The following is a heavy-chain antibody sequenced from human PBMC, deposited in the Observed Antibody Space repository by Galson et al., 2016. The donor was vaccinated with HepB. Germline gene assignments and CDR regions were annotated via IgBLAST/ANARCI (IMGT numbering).Heavy chain of an antibody. J-gene: IGHJ4*02. D-gene: IGHD3-3*01. CDR1: GFTFISYG. V-gene: IGHV3-30*18. Sequence: SLRLSCAVSGFTFISYGMHWVRQAPGKGLEWAAVISYDGRNQHYADSVKGRFTISRDNSKNTLYLQMNSLRPEDTAVYYCAKDLTIFGMIMSPGDWGQGTLVTVSS. CDR2: ISYDGRNQ. CDR3: AKDLTIFGMIMSPGD.